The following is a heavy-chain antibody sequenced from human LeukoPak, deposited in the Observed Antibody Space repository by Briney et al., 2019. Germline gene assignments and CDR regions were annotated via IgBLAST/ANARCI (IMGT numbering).Heavy chain of an antibody. CDR3: VRRDITSRYVVWFDP. V-gene: IGHV5-51*03. J-gene: IGHJ5*02. D-gene: IGHD2-2*01. CDR1: GYSYTSYW. Sequence: GESLKIFCKGSGYSYTSYWIGWVRQMPGKGLELMGIIYPGDSDIRYSPSFQGQVTISADKSINTAYLQWSSLKASDTAIYYCVRRDITSRYVVWFDPLGQGTPVTVSS. CDR2: IYPGDSDI.